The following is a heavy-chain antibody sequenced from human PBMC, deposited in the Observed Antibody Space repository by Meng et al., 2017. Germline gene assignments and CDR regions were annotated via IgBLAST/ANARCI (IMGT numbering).Heavy chain of an antibody. V-gene: IGHV3-11*04. CDR2: ISSSGSTI. CDR3: ARGGSYYEFDYFDY. Sequence: GESLKISCAASGFTFSDYYMGWIRQAPGKGLEWVSYISSSGSTIYYADSVKGRFTISRDNAKNSLYLQMNSLRAEDTAVYYCARGGSYYEFDYFDYWGQGTLVTVSS. J-gene: IGHJ4*02. D-gene: IGHD1-26*01. CDR1: GFTFSDYY.